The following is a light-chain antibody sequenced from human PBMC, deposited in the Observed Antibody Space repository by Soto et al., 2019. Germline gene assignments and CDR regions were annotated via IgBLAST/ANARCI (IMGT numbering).Light chain of an antibody. CDR1: QSVSSY. J-gene: IGKJ1*01. CDR2: DAS. CDR3: QQRSNWPRT. Sequence: EIVLTQSPATLSFSPGARATLSCRASQSVSSYLAWYQQKPGQAPRLLIYDASNRATGIPARFSGSGSGTDFTLTISSLEPEDFAVYYCQQRSNWPRTFGQGTKVDIK. V-gene: IGKV3-11*01.